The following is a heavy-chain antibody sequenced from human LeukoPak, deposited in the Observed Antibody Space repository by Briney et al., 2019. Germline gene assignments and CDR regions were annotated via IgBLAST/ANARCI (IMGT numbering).Heavy chain of an antibody. V-gene: IGHV4-61*02. CDR3: ARVGGSGSLRTFDY. CDR2: IYTSGST. Sequence: SETLSLTCTVSGCSISSGSYYWSWIRQPAGKGLEWIGRIYTSGSTNYNPSLKSRVTISVDTSKNQFSLKLSSVTAADTAVYYCARVGGSGSLRTFDYWGQGTLVTVSS. CDR1: GCSISSGSYY. J-gene: IGHJ4*02. D-gene: IGHD3-10*01.